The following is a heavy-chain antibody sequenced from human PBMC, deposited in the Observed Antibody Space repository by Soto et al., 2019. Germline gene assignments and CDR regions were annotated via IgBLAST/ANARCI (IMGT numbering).Heavy chain of an antibody. V-gene: IGHV3-48*01. CDR1: GFTFSSYS. J-gene: IGHJ3*02. CDR2: ISSSGNTI. D-gene: IGHD3-10*01. CDR3: ARAPSQYGAFDI. Sequence: EVQLVGSGGDLVQPGGSLRLSCAASGFTFSSYSMNCGRQAPGKGLEWVSYISSSGNTIYYADSVKDRFTISRDKAKNSLYLQMNSLRAEDTAVYYCARAPSQYGAFDIWGQGTVVTVSS.